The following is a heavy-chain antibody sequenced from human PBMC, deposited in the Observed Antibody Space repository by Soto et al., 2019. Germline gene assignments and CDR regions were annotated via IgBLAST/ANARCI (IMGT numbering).Heavy chain of an antibody. CDR3: AKVKVVDDAFDI. CDR1: GFTFDDYA. CDR2: ISWNSGSI. J-gene: IGHJ3*02. V-gene: IGHV3-9*01. D-gene: IGHD5-12*01. Sequence: EVQLVESGGGLVQPGRSLRLSCAASGFTFDDYAMHWVRQAPGKGLEWVSVISWNSGSIGYADSVKGRFTISRDNAKKSLYLQMNSLRAEDTALYYCAKVKVVDDAFDIWGQGTMVTVSS.